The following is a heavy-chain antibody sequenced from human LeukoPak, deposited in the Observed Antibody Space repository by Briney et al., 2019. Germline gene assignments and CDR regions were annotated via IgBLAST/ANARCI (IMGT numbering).Heavy chain of an antibody. CDR2: IYSGGST. CDR3: AKHRSYSSSWYNWFDP. V-gene: IGHV3-66*01. CDR1: GGSISSYY. D-gene: IGHD6-13*01. Sequence: PSETLSLTCTVSGGSISSYYWSWVRQAPGKGLEWVSVIYSGGSTYYADSVKGRFTISRDNSKNTLYLQMNSLRAEDTAVYYCAKHRSYSSSWYNWFDPWGQGTLVTVSS. J-gene: IGHJ5*02.